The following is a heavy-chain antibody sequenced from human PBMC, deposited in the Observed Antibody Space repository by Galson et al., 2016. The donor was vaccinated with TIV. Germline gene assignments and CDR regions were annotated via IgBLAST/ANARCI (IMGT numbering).Heavy chain of an antibody. CDR1: GYTFTRYY. J-gene: IGHJ3*02. CDR2: MNPSGGGT. D-gene: IGHD6-13*01. V-gene: IGHV1-46*01. CDR3: PSGNASRWTFDI. Sequence: SVKVSCKASGYTFTRYYIHWVRQAPGQGLEWMGAMNPSGGGTNHAQNFQGRVTLTRDTSTTTVYMELSTLRSEDTGVYYCPSGNASRWTFDIWCQGTMVTVSS.